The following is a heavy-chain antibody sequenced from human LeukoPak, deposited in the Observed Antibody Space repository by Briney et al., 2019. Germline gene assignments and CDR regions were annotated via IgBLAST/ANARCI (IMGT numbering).Heavy chain of an antibody. J-gene: IGHJ4*02. CDR2: IGTAGDT. CDR3: ASGGEMATIYFDY. D-gene: IGHD5-24*01. Sequence: GGSLRLSCAASGFTFSSYDMHWVRQATGKGLEWVSAIGTAGDTYYPGSVKGRFTISRDNAKNSLYLQMNSLRDEDTAVYYCASGGEMATIYFDYWGQGTLVTVSS. V-gene: IGHV3-13*01. CDR1: GFTFSSYD.